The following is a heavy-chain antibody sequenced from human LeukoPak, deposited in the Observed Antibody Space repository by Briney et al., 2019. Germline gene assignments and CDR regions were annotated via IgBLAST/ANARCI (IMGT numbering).Heavy chain of an antibody. CDR3: ARDDDDFDY. CDR2: INQDGSEK. CDR1: GFTFSRYW. V-gene: IGHV3-7*01. J-gene: IGHJ4*02. D-gene: IGHD3-3*01. Sequence: GGSLRLSCAGSGFTFSRYWMSWVRQAPGKGLEWVANINQDGSEKYHVDSVRGRFTISRDNAKNSLYLQMNSLRAEDTAVYYCARDDDDFDYWGQGTLVTVSS.